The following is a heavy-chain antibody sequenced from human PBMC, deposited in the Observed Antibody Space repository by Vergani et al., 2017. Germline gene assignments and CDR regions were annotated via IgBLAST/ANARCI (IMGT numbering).Heavy chain of an antibody. D-gene: IGHD1-7*01. V-gene: IGHV3-23*01. CDR1: GFTFSSYA. CDR3: AKDPPQQTIPEYFDY. CDR2: ISGSGGST. J-gene: IGHJ4*02. Sequence: EVQLLESGGGLVQPGGSLRLSCAASGFTFSSYAMSWVRQAPGKGLEWVSAISGSGGSTYYADSVKGRFTISRDNSKNTLSVQMNSLRAEDTAVYYCAKDPPQQTIPEYFDYWGQGTLVTVSS.